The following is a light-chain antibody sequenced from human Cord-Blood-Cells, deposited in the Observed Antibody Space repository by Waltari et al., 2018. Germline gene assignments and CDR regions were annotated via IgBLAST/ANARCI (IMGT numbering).Light chain of an antibody. CDR2: EVS. Sequence: SALPQPASVSGSPGQSITLSCTGHSSDACAYNYISWYHQHPGKDPKLMISEVSNRPSGVSNRFSGSKSGNTASLTITGLQAEDEADYYCSSYTSSSTYVFGTGTKLTVL. CDR3: SSYTSSSTYV. V-gene: IGLV2-14*01. CDR1: SSDACAYNY. J-gene: IGLJ1*01.